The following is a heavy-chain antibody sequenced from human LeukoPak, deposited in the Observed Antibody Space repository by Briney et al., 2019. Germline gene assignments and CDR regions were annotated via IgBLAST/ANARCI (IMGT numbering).Heavy chain of an antibody. J-gene: IGHJ4*02. CDR2: INHSGST. D-gene: IGHD6-13*01. CDR3: ASGGRYSSSWYGY. Sequence: SETLSLTCAVYGGSFSGYYWSWIRQPPGKGLEWIGEINHSGSTNYNPSLKSRVTISVDTSKNQFSLKLSSVTAADTAVYYCASGGRYSSSWYGYWGQGTLVTVSS. V-gene: IGHV4-34*01. CDR1: GGSFSGYY.